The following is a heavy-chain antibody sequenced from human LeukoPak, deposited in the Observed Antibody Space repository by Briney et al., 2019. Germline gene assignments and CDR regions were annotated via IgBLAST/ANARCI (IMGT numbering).Heavy chain of an antibody. Sequence: PGGSLRLSCAASGFTFSSYAMSWVRQAPGKGLEWVSSISGSGGSTYYSDSVKGRFTISRDNSKNTLYLQLNSLRAEDTAVYYCAKDRSSGWYDAFVIWGQGTMVIVSS. J-gene: IGHJ3*02. D-gene: IGHD6-19*01. CDR1: GFTFSSYA. CDR3: AKDRSSGWYDAFVI. V-gene: IGHV3-23*01. CDR2: ISGSGGST.